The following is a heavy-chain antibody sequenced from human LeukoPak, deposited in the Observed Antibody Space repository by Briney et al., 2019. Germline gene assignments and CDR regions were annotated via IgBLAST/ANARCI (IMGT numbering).Heavy chain of an antibody. J-gene: IGHJ5*02. CDR3: ARDNRRFEYQLLFWFDP. D-gene: IGHD2-2*01. Sequence: ASVKVSCKASGYTFTSYGISWVRQAPGQGLEWMGWISGYNGNTNYAQKFQGRVIMTTDTSTSTAYMELRSLRSDDTAVYYCARDNRRFEYQLLFWFDPWGQGTLVTVSS. V-gene: IGHV1-18*01. CDR2: ISGYNGNT. CDR1: GYTFTSYG.